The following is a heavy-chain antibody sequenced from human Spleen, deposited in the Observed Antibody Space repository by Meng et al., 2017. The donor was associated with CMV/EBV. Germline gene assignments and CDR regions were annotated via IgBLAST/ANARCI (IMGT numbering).Heavy chain of an antibody. V-gene: IGHV1-18*01. CDR1: GYTFNNYG. D-gene: IGHD3-3*01. CDR3: ARDPASKYDFWSGYVMDV. CDR2: ITAYNGDT. J-gene: IGHJ6*02. Sequence: ASVKVSCKASGYTFNNYGITWVRQAPGQGLEWMGWITAYNGDTTYAQKFQGRVTMTTDTSTTTAYMELRSLRSDDTAVYHCARDPASKYDFWSGYVMDVWGQGTTVTVSS.